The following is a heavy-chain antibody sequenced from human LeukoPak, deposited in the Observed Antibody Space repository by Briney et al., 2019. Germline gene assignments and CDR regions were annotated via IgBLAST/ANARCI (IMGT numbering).Heavy chain of an antibody. CDR1: GDSISSYY. V-gene: IGHV4-59*01. CDR3: ARWLPFGGVIVKDYFDY. CDR2: ISNSGST. J-gene: IGHJ4*02. Sequence: SETLSLTCTVSGDSISSYYWSWIRQPPGKGLEWIGYISNSGSTNYNPSLKSRVTISVDTSKNQFSLKVRSVTAADTAVYYCARWLPFGGVIVKDYFDYWGQGTLVTVSS. D-gene: IGHD3-16*02.